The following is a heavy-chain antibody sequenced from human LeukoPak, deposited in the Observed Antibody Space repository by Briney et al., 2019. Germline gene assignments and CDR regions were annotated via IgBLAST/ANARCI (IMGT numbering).Heavy chain of an antibody. V-gene: IGHV3-33*01. CDR3: ARDLYSTLLAYYYGMDV. J-gene: IGHJ6*02. D-gene: IGHD6-13*01. Sequence: GGSLRLSCAASGFTFSSYGMHWVRQAPGKRLEWVAVIWYDGSNKYYADSVKGRFTISRDNSKNTLYLQMNSLRAEDTAVYYCARDLYSTLLAYYYGMDVWGQGTTVTVSS. CDR1: GFTFSSYG. CDR2: IWYDGSNK.